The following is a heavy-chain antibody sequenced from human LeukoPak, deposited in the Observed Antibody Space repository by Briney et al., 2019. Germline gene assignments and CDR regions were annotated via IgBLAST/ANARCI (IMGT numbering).Heavy chain of an antibody. V-gene: IGHV3-9*01. CDR3: AKDKTVLGDYYYFDY. CDR1: GFTFDDYA. CDR2: ISWNSGSI. D-gene: IGHD4-17*01. J-gene: IGHJ4*02. Sequence: GGSLRLSCAASGFTFDDYAMHWVRQAPGKGLEWVSGISWNSGSIGYADSVKGRFTISRDNAKNSLYLQMNSLRAEDTALYYCAKDKTVLGDYYYFDYWGQGTLVIVSS.